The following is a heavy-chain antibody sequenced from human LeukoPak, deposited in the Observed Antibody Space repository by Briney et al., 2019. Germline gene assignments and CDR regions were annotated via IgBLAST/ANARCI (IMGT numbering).Heavy chain of an antibody. CDR1: GGSISSSSYY. CDR3: RIAAAGEYYFDY. J-gene: IGHJ4*02. D-gene: IGHD6-13*01. V-gene: IGHV4-39*01. CDR2: IYYSGST. Sequence: PSETLSLTCTVSGGSISSSSYYWGWLRQPPGKGLEWIGSIYYSGSTYYNPSLKSRVTISVDTSKNQFSLKLSSVTAADTAVYYCRIAAAGEYYFDYWGQGTLVTVSS.